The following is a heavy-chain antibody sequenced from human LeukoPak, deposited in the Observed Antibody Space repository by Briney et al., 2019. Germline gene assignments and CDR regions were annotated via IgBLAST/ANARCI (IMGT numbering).Heavy chain of an antibody. Sequence: GGSLRLSCAASGFIFSNTWMNWVRQAPGRGLEWVSFMSSSTYTIQYADSVKGRFTISRDNAKNSLYLQMNSLRDEDTAVYYCARDLRWGAYWGQGTLVTVSS. CDR2: MSSSTYTI. CDR1: GFIFSNTW. D-gene: IGHD4-23*01. J-gene: IGHJ4*02. V-gene: IGHV3-48*02. CDR3: ARDLRWGAY.